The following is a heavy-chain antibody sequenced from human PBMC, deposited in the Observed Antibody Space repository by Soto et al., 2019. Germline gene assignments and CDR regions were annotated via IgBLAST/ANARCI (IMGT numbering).Heavy chain of an antibody. D-gene: IGHD4-4*01. CDR3: ATTDYSGGFDY. Sequence: AVSGGSISSGGYSWSWIRQPPGKGLEWIGYIYHSGSTYYNPSLKSRVTISVDRSKNQFSLKLSSVTAADTAVYYCATTDYSGGFDYWGQGTLVTVSS. J-gene: IGHJ4*02. V-gene: IGHV4-30-2*01. CDR1: GGSISSGGYS. CDR2: IYHSGST.